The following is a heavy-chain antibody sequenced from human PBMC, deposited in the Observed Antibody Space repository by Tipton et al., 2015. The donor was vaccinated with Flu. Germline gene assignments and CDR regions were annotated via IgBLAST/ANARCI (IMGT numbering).Heavy chain of an antibody. J-gene: IGHJ3*02. Sequence: VQLVQSGAEVKKPGESLKIFCKGSGYSFTSYWIGWVRQMPGKGLEWMGIIYPGDSDTRYSPSFQGQVTISADKSISTACLQWSSLKASDTAMYYCARHRGQWLVQDAFDIWGQGTMVTVSS. V-gene: IGHV5-51*01. CDR3: ARHRGQWLVQDAFDI. CDR1: GYSFTSYW. CDR2: IYPGDSDT. D-gene: IGHD6-19*01.